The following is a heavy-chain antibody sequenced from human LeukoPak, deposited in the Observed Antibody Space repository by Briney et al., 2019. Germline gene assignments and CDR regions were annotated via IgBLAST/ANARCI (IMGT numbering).Heavy chain of an antibody. J-gene: IGHJ5*01. CDR3: ARKDSGWYDC. D-gene: IGHD2-15*01. Sequence: GGSLRLSCAASGFTFSSYGMHWVRQAPGKGLEWVALIWYDGSNEYYADSVKGRFTISRDNSKKTLYLQMSSLRAEDTAVYYCARKDSGWYDCWGQGTLVTVSS. CDR1: GFTFSSYG. CDR2: IWYDGSNE. V-gene: IGHV3-33*01.